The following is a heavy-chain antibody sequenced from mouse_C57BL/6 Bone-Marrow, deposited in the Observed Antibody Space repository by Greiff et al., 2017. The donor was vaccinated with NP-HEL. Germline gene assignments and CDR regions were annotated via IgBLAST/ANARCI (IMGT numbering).Heavy chain of an antibody. CDR2: INPNNGGT. V-gene: IGHV1-18*01. D-gene: IGHD2-3*01. CDR3: ARRSDGYYVDY. CDR1: GYTFTDYN. J-gene: IGHJ2*01. Sequence: VQLQQSGPELVKPGASVKIPCKASGYTFTDYNMDWVKQSHGKSLEWIGDINPNNGGTIYNQKFKGKATLTVDKSSSTAYMELRSLTSEDTAVYYCARRSDGYYVDYWGQGTTLTVSS.